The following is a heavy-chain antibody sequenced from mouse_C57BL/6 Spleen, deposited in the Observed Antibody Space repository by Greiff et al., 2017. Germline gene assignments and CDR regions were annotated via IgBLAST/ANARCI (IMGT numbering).Heavy chain of an antibody. CDR2: IYPGDGDT. Sequence: VQLQQSGAELVKPGASVKISCTASGYAFSSYWMNWVKQRPGKGLEWIGQIYPGDGDTNYNGKFKGKDTLTADKSSSSVYMQLISLTSEDSAVYVSARRDYYDGSSYWYIDVWGTGTTVTVSS. CDR3: ARRDYYDGSSYWYIDV. CDR1: GYAFSSYW. D-gene: IGHD1-1*01. J-gene: IGHJ1*03. V-gene: IGHV1-80*01.